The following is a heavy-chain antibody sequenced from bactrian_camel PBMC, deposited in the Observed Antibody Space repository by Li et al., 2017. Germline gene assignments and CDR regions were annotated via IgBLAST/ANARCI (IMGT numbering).Heavy chain of an antibody. J-gene: IGHJ4*01. CDR2: IDSRGTT. CDR1: GLVYPFWS. CDR3: ASAEDRRGYCGGRWTNPMAFHY. D-gene: IGHD5*01. V-gene: IGHV3S63*01. Sequence: HVQLVESGGGSVQAGGSLTLSCAASGLVYPFWSMAWFRQAPGKEREGVARIDSRGTTEYVDSVKGRFTISRDNAKNTMYLQMNSLKPEDTAMYYCASAEDRRGYCGGRWTNPMAFHYWGQGTQVTVS.